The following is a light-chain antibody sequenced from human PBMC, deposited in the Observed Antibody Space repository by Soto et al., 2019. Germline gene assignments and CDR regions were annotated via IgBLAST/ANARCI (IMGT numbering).Light chain of an antibody. CDR2: GAS. CDR1: QSVSNN. Sequence: TLSVSPGDRATLSCRASQSVSNNLAWYQQRPGQAPRLLIYGASSRATGIPDRFSGSGSGTDFTLTISRLEPEDFAVYYCQQYGSSPPWTFGQGTKVDIK. CDR3: QQYGSSPPWT. V-gene: IGKV3-20*01. J-gene: IGKJ1*01.